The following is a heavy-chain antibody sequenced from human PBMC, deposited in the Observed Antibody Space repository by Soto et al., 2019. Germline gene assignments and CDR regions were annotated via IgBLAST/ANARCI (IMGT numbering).Heavy chain of an antibody. V-gene: IGHV4-31*03. Sequence: QVQLQESGPGLVKPSQTLSLTCTVSGGSISSGGYYWIWIRQHPGKGLEWIGYIYYSGSTYSNPSINSRVTISVDTSKNQFSLKLSSVTAAHTALYYCAIDYGGNSFDYWGQGTLVTVSS. J-gene: IGHJ4*02. CDR2: IYYSGST. CDR1: GGSISSGGYY. CDR3: AIDYGGNSFDY. D-gene: IGHD4-17*01.